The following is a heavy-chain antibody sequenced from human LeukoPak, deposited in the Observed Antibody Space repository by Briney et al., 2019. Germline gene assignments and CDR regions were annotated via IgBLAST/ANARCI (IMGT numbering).Heavy chain of an antibody. Sequence: ETLSLTCTVSGGSISSSSYYWGWIRQPPGKGLEWVANIKQDGSEKYYVDSVKGRFTISRDNAKNSLYLQMNSLRAEDTAVYYCARGPTPWGQGTLVTVSS. CDR3: ARGPTP. CDR1: GGSISSSSYY. J-gene: IGHJ5*02. CDR2: IKQDGSEK. V-gene: IGHV3-7*01.